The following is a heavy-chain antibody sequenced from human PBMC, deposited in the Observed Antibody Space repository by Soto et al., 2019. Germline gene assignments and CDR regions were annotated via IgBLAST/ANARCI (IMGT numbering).Heavy chain of an antibody. Sequence: GGSLRLSCAASGFTFSSYGMHWVRQAPGKGLEWVAVISYDGSNKYYADSVKGRFTISRDNSKNTLYLQMNSLRAEDTAVYYCAKGFGPHDYPFDYWGQGTLVTVSS. CDR1: GFTFSSYG. D-gene: IGHD4-17*01. J-gene: IGHJ4*02. CDR2: ISYDGSNK. V-gene: IGHV3-30*18. CDR3: AKGFGPHDYPFDY.